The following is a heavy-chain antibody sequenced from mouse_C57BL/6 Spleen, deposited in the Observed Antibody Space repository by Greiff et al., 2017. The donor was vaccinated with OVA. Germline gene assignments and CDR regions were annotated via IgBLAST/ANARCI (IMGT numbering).Heavy chain of an antibody. Sequence: EVKLVESGGGLVKPGGSLKLSCAASGFTFSDYGMHWVRQAPEQGLEWVAYISSGSGTIYYADTVKGRFTLSRDNAKNTLFLQMTSLRSEDTAMYYCARVPYDYDEEAWFAYWGQGTLVTVSA. CDR2: ISSGSGTI. J-gene: IGHJ3*01. D-gene: IGHD2-4*01. CDR3: ARVPYDYDEEAWFAY. V-gene: IGHV5-17*01. CDR1: GFTFSDYG.